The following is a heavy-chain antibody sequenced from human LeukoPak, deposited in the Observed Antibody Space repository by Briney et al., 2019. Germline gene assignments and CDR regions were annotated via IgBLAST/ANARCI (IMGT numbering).Heavy chain of an antibody. CDR3: AKGPAFGGVIVLFDY. J-gene: IGHJ4*02. CDR1: GFTFSSYA. CDR2: ISGRGGST. D-gene: IGHD3-16*02. Sequence: GGSLRLSCAASGFTFSSYAMSWVRQAPGKGLEWVSAISGRGGSTYYADSVKGRFTISRDNSKNTLYLQVNSLRAEDTAVYYCAKGPAFGGVIVLFDYWGQGTLVTVSS. V-gene: IGHV3-23*01.